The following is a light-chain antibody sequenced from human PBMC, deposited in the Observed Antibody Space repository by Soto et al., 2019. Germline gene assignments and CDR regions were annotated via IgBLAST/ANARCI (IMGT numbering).Light chain of an antibody. CDR3: QQYGSSFFT. CDR1: QSVSSSY. V-gene: IGKV3-20*01. Sequence: EIVLTQSPGTLSLSPGERATLSCRASQSVSSSYLAWYQQKPGQAPGLLIYGASSRATGIPDRFSGSGSGTDFTLTISRLEPEDFAVYYCQQYGSSFFTFGGGTKVEIK. CDR2: GAS. J-gene: IGKJ4*01.